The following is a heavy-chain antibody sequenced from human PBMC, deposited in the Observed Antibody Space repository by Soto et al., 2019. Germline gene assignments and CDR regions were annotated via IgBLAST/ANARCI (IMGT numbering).Heavy chain of an antibody. CDR1: GFTFGTYA. J-gene: IGHJ4*01. CDR2: IYYDGSNR. V-gene: IGHV3-33*01. Sequence: HPGGSLRLSCAASGFTFGTYAMHWVRQAPGKGLEWVAVIYYDGSNRYYGDAVKGRFTIPRDNSKSTLYLQMSSPRAEDTAVYYCARAFCTNGVCYYFFDYWGHGTLVTVSS. CDR3: ARAFCTNGVCYYFFDY. D-gene: IGHD2-8*01.